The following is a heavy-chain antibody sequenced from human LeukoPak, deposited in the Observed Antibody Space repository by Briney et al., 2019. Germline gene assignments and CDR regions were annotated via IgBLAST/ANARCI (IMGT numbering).Heavy chain of an antibody. V-gene: IGHV3-23*01. Sequence: PGGSLRLSCAASGFTFSSYAMSWVRQAPGKGLEWVSAISGSGGSTYYADSVKGRFTISRDNSKNTLYLQMNSLRAEDTAVYYCARNYDFWSGVYYFDYWGQGTLVTVSS. CDR1: GFTFSSYA. CDR2: ISGSGGST. CDR3: ARNYDFWSGVYYFDY. J-gene: IGHJ4*02. D-gene: IGHD3-3*01.